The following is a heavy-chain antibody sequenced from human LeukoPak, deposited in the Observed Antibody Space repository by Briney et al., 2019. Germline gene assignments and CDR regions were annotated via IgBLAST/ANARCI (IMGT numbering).Heavy chain of an antibody. CDR3: ARDQVKYCSSTSCYGVRYYYYMDV. D-gene: IGHD2-2*01. CDR2: INHSGST. CDR1: GGSFSGYY. J-gene: IGHJ6*03. Sequence: SETLSLTCAVYGGSFSGYYWSWIRQPPGKGLEWIGEINHSGSTNYNPSLKSRVTISVDTSKNQFSLKLSSVTAADTAVYYCARDQVKYCSSTSCYGVRYYYYMDVWGKGTTVTISS. V-gene: IGHV4-34*01.